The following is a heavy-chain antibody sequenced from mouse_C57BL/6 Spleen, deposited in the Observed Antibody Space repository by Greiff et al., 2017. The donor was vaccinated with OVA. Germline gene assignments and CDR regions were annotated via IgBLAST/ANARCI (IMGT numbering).Heavy chain of an antibody. CDR1: GYTFTSYW. Sequence: VQLQQPGAELVRPGSSVKLSCKASGYTFTSYWMHWVKQRPIQGLEWIGNIDPSDSETHYNQKFKDKATLTVDKSSSTAYMQLSSLTSEDSAVYYCARSFNYYGSSHYFDYWGQGTTLTVSS. J-gene: IGHJ2*01. V-gene: IGHV1-52*01. CDR2: IDPSDSET. CDR3: ARSFNYYGSSHYFDY. D-gene: IGHD1-1*01.